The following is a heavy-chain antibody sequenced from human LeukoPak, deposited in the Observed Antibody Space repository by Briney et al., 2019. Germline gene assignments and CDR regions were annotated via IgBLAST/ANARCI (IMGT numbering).Heavy chain of an antibody. CDR3: GREQKPGIVGVIIYFDY. CDR1: GGSISSGGYY. D-gene: IGHD1-26*01. J-gene: IGHJ4*02. V-gene: IGHV4-31*03. Sequence: SETLSLTCTVSGGSISSGGYYWSWLRQHPGKGLEWIGYIYYSGSTYYNPSLKSRVTISVDTSKNQFSLKLSSVTAADTAVYYWGREQKPGIVGVIIYFDYGGKEPLVTFS. CDR2: IYYSGST.